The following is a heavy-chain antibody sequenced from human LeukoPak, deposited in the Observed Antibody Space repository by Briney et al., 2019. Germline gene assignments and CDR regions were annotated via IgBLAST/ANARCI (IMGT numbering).Heavy chain of an antibody. V-gene: IGHV4-59*01. CDR3: ARYSGYDYYFDY. J-gene: IGHJ4*02. CDR2: IYYSGST. Sequence: SETLSLTCTVSGGSISSYYWSWIRQPPGKGQEWIGYIYYSGSTNYNPSLKSRVTISVDTSKNQFSLKLSSVTAADTAVYYCARYSGYDYYFDYWGQGTLVTVSS. CDR1: GGSISSYY. D-gene: IGHD5-12*01.